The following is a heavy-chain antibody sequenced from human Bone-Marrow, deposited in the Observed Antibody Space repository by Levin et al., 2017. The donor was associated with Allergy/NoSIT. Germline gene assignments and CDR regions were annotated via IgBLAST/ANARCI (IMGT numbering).Heavy chain of an antibody. CDR1: GYTFTGYY. Sequence: ASVKVSCKTSGYTFTGYYLHWVRQAPGQGLEWMGWILPSSGDTNYAQNFQGRVTLTTDTSITTAYMELSTLRSDDTAVYYCARGYYDTTGYYYPRPRGAFAIWGQGTMVTVSS. J-gene: IGHJ3*02. CDR3: ARGYYDTTGYYYPRPRGAFAI. CDR2: ILPSSGDT. D-gene: IGHD3-22*01. V-gene: IGHV1-2*02.